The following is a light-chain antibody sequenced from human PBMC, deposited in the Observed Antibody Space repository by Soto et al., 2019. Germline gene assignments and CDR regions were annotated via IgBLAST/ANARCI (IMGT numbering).Light chain of an antibody. J-gene: IGKJ1*01. CDR2: LGS. CDR3: MQALQTPWT. Sequence: DIVMTQSPLSLPVTPGEPASISCRSSQSLLHSNGYNYLDWYRQKPGQSPQLLIYLGSNRASGVHDRFSGSGSGTDFTLKISRVEAEDVGVYYCMQALQTPWTFGQGTKVEIK. V-gene: IGKV2-28*01. CDR1: QSLLHSNGYNY.